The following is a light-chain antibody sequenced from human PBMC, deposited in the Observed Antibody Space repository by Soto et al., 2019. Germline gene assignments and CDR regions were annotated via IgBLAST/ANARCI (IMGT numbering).Light chain of an antibody. CDR2: ANN. CDR1: SSNIGAGYD. Sequence: QSVLTQPPSVSGAPGQRVTISCTGSSSNIGAGYDVHWYQQLPGTAPKLLIYANNYRPSGVPDRFSGSESGASASLAITGLQPDDEADYYCQSYDSSLSGSVVFGGGTKLTVL. CDR3: QSYDSSLSGSVV. J-gene: IGLJ2*01. V-gene: IGLV1-40*01.